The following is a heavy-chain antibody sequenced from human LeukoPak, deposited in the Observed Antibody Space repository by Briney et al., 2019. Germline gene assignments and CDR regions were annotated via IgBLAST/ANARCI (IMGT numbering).Heavy chain of an antibody. CDR2: ISSSSSYI. D-gene: IGHD2-2*01. J-gene: IGHJ3*02. V-gene: IGHV3-21*01. CDR3: ATTPAPAAPIDAFDS. CDR1: GFTFSSYS. Sequence: GGSLRLSCAASGFTFSSYSMNWVRQAPGKGLEWVSSISSSSSYIYYADSVKGRFTISRDNAKNSLYLQMNSLRAEGTAVYYCATTPAPAAPIDAFDSWGQGTMVTVSS.